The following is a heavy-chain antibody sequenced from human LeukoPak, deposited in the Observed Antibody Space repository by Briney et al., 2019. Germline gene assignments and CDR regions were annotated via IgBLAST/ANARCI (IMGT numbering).Heavy chain of an antibody. CDR2: IYYSGTT. CDR3: ARGGGRYSYGYDY. J-gene: IGHJ4*02. Sequence: SETLSLTCTVSGGSISSYYWSWIRQPPGRGLEWIGYIYYSGTTNYNPSLKSRVTISVDTSKNQFSLKLTSVTAADTDVYDCARGGGRYSYGYDYWGQGTLVTVSS. D-gene: IGHD5-18*01. V-gene: IGHV4-59*01. CDR1: GGSISSYY.